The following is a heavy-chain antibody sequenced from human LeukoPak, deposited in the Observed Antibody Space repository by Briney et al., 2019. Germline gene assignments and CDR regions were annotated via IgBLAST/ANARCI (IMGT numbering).Heavy chain of an antibody. CDR1: GFTFSDYY. D-gene: IGHD2-2*01. CDR3: AREYCSSTSCLYDY. Sequence: GGSLRLSCAASGFTFSDYYMSWIRQAPGKGLEWVSCISSSSSTIYYADSVKGRFTISRDKAKNSLYLQMNSLRAEDTAVYYCAREYCSSTSCLYDYWGQGTLVTVSS. V-gene: IGHV3-11*04. CDR2: ISSSSSTI. J-gene: IGHJ4*02.